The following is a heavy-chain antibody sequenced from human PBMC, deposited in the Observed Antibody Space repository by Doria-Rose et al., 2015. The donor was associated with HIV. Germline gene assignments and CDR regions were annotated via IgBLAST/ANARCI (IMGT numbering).Heavy chain of an antibody. Sequence: EESGPVLVKPTETLTLTCTVSGVSLSSPGMDVSWIRQPPGKALEWPANIFSDDERSYRTSLKSRLTISRGTSKSQVVLTMTDMDPVDTATYYCARIKSSRWYHKYYFDFWGQGTLVIVSA. D-gene: IGHD6-13*01. V-gene: IGHV2-26*01. CDR2: IFSDDER. CDR3: ARIKSSRWYHKYYFDF. J-gene: IGHJ4*02. CDR1: GVSLSSPGMD.